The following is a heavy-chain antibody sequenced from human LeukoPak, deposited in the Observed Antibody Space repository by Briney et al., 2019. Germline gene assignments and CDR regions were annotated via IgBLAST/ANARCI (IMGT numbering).Heavy chain of an antibody. D-gene: IGHD3-3*01. Sequence: SVKVSCKVSGGSFTNNAISWLRQAPGQGPEWMGRILPIFGTADYAERFQGRLTLTADKTTTTAYMELTSLKIEDTAFYFCARGKGFVGHFDFWGQGTLVTVSS. V-gene: IGHV1-69*06. CDR1: GGSFTNNA. J-gene: IGHJ4*02. CDR3: ARGKGFVGHFDF. CDR2: ILPIFGTA.